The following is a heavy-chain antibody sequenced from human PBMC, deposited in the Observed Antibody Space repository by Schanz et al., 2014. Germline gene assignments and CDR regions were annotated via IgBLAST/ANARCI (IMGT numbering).Heavy chain of an antibody. CDR1: GFTFSGYH. V-gene: IGHV3-48*01. J-gene: IGHJ4*02. CDR3: AKSMYSTSWAFDF. CDR2: ISSSSSVI. D-gene: IGHD2-2*01. Sequence: EVQLVESGGGLVQPGGSLRLSCAASGFTFSGYHMIWVRQAPGKGLEWVSYISSSSSVIDYPDSVKGRFTISRDNAKNTLYVQMNSLRAEDTAVYYCAKSMYSTSWAFDFWGQGAQVTVSS.